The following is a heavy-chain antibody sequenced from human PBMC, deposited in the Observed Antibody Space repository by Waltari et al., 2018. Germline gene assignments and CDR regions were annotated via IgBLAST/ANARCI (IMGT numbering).Heavy chain of an antibody. Sequence: EVQLVESGGGLVKPGGSLRLSCAASGFTFSSYSMNWVSQAPGKGLEWVSSISSSSSYIYYADSVKGRFTISRDNAKNSLYLQMNSLRAEDTAVYYCARGISSSSSPDYWGQGTLVTVSS. CDR3: ARGISSSSSPDY. CDR2: ISSSSSYI. V-gene: IGHV3-21*01. CDR1: GFTFSSYS. D-gene: IGHD6-6*01. J-gene: IGHJ4*02.